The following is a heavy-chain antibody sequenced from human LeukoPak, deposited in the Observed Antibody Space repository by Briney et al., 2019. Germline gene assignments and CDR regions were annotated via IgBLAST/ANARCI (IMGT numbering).Heavy chain of an antibody. V-gene: IGHV4-39*07. CDR1: GDSISSSSHY. D-gene: IGHD1-26*01. CDR2: VFYSGST. Sequence: SETLSLTCSVSGDSISSSSHYWAWIRLPPGKALEWIGHVFYSGSTEYNPSPRSRVTISVDRSKNQFSLKLRSMTAADTAVYYCARDHMDPRLGAFDMWGQGTMVTVSS. CDR3: ARDHMDPRLGAFDM. J-gene: IGHJ3*02.